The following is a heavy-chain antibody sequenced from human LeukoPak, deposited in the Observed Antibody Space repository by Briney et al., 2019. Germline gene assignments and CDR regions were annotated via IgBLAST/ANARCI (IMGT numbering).Heavy chain of an antibody. CDR1: GFTFSSYW. D-gene: IGHD2-2*01. J-gene: IGHJ5*02. Sequence: PGGSLRLSCAASGFTFSSYWMSWVRQAPGKGLEWVANIKQDGSEKYYVDSVKGRFTISRDNAKNSLYLQMNSLRAEDTAVYYCARDKDDCSSTSCYFNWFDPWGQGTLVTVPS. CDR2: IKQDGSEK. V-gene: IGHV3-7*01. CDR3: ARDKDDCSSTSCYFNWFDP.